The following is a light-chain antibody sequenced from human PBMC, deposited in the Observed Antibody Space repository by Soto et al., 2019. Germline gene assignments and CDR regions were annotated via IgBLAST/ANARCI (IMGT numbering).Light chain of an antibody. CDR3: SSYTSSRTYV. J-gene: IGLJ1*01. CDR1: ISDVGGYNY. Sequence: QSVLTEPASLSGSPGQSITISCTGTISDVGGYNYVSWYQQHPGKAPKLMIYEVSNRPSGVSNRFSGSKSGNTASLTISGLQAEDEADYYCSSYTSSRTYVFGTGTKVTVL. CDR2: EVS. V-gene: IGLV2-14*01.